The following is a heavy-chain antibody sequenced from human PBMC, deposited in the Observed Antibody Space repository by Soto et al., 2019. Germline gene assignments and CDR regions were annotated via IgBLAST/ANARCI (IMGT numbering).Heavy chain of an antibody. D-gene: IGHD6-6*01. J-gene: IGHJ4*02. Sequence: QVQLVQSGAEVKKPGASVKVSCKASGYTFTSYGISWVRQAPGQGLEWMGWITPNNGNTKYAQKLQDRVTMTTDTPTSTAYMELRSLRSDDPAVYYCARFDSSGLIFDYWGQGTLVTVSS. CDR1: GYTFTSYG. CDR2: ITPNNGNT. V-gene: IGHV1-18*01. CDR3: ARFDSSGLIFDY.